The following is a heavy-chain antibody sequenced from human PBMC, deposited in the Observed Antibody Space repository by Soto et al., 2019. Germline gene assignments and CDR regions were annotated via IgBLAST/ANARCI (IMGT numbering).Heavy chain of an antibody. CDR1: GGSFSGYY. CDR2: ISQSGTT. CDR3: ARDAYCSTTRCNDGMDV. J-gene: IGHJ6*01. D-gene: IGHD2-2*01. Sequence: QVQIQQWGAGLLKPSETLSLTCGVYGGSFSGYYWTWIRQPPGKGLEWIGEISQSGTTNYNPSLRGRVTISLDTSKNHFSLKLTSVTAADTAVYYCARDAYCSTTRCNDGMDVW. V-gene: IGHV4-34*01.